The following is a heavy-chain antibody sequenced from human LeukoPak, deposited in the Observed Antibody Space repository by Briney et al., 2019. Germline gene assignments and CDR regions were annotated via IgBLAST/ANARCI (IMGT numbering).Heavy chain of an antibody. Sequence: ASVKVSCKASGYTFTGYYMHWVRQAPGQGLEWMGWINPNSGGTNYAQKFQGRVTMTRDTSISTAYMELSRLRSDDTAIYFCARRSATGMTLDYWGQGTLVTVSS. CDR1: GYTFTGYY. J-gene: IGHJ4*02. D-gene: IGHD1-14*01. V-gene: IGHV1-2*02. CDR3: ARRSATGMTLDY. CDR2: INPNSGGT.